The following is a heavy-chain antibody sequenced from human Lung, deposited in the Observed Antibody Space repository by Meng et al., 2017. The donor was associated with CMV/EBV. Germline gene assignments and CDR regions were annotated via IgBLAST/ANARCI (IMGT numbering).Heavy chain of an antibody. CDR1: DSVSSNTAA. CDR3: ARLDYGPGSNQFDF. J-gene: IGHJ4*02. Sequence: DSVSSNTAAWGWIRQSPSRGLEWLGKTYYKSKWYNDYALSVKSRITIRPDTSKNQFSLQLSSVTPEDTAVYYCARLDYGPGSNQFDFWGQGTLVTVSS. D-gene: IGHD3-16*01. CDR2: TYYKSKWYN. V-gene: IGHV6-1*01.